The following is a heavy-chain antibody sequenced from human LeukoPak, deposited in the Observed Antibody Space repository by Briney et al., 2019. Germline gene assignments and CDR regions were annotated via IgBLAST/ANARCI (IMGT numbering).Heavy chain of an antibody. D-gene: IGHD1-26*01. J-gene: IGHJ4*02. Sequence: GGSLRLSCAASGFTVSSNYMSWVRQAPGKGLKWVSVIYSGGSTYYADSVKGRFTISRDNSKNTLYLQMDSLRAEDTAVYFCARSTWGGDLLTFDYWGQGTLVTVSS. V-gene: IGHV3-53*01. CDR2: IYSGGST. CDR1: GFTVSSNY. CDR3: ARSTWGGDLLTFDY.